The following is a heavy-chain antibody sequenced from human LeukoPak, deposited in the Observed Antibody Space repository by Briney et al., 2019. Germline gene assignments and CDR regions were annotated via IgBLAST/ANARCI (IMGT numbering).Heavy chain of an antibody. J-gene: IGHJ6*02. CDR3: AKDMFYGDYYGMDV. V-gene: IGHV3-74*01. CDR2: INSDGSST. D-gene: IGHD4-17*01. Sequence: SGGSLRLSCAASGFTFSSYWMHWVRQAPGKGLVWVSGINSDGSSTRYADSVKGRFTISRDNAKNTLYLQMNSLRAEDTALYYCAKDMFYGDYYGMDVWGQGTTVTVSS. CDR1: GFTFSSYW.